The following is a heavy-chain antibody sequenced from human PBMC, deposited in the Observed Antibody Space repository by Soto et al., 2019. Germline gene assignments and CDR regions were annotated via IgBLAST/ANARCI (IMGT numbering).Heavy chain of an antibody. D-gene: IGHD2-2*01. J-gene: IGHJ6*02. Sequence: ASVKVSCKASGYTFTSYAMRWVRQAPGQRLEWMGWINAGNGNTKYSQKFQGRVTITRDTSASTAYMELSSLRSEDTAVYYCARVRRYCGSTSCNYYYGMDVWGQGTTVTVSS. CDR2: INAGNGNT. CDR1: GYTFTSYA. CDR3: ARVRRYCGSTSCNYYYGMDV. V-gene: IGHV1-3*01.